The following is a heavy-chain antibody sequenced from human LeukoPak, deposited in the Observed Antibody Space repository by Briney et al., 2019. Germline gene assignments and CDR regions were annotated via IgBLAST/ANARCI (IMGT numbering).Heavy chain of an antibody. D-gene: IGHD3-10*01. V-gene: IGHV4-59*08. CDR1: GGSFSNYH. J-gene: IGHJ4*02. Sequence: PSETLSLTCTVSGGSFSNYHWNWIRQSPGKGLEWIGYIYYSGNTNYDPSLKSRVTISVDTSKNQFSLKLSSVTAADTAVYYCARRGSGKYFDQWGQGTLVTVSS. CDR3: ARRGSGKYFDQ. CDR2: IYYSGNT.